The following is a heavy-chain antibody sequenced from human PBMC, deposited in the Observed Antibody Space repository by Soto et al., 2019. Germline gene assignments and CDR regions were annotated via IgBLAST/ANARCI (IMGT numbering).Heavy chain of an antibody. D-gene: IGHD4-17*01. CDR3: ARSTNDYGARH. CDR2: MNPNSGNT. CDR1: GYTFTSYD. V-gene: IGHV1-8*01. Sequence: QVQLVQSGAEVKKPGASVKVSCKASGYTFTSYDINWVRQATGQGLEWMGWMNPNSGNTGYAQKFQGRVTMTRNTAISTAYMEPSSLRSEXTAXYXCARSTNDYGARHWGPGALVTVSS. J-gene: IGHJ1*01.